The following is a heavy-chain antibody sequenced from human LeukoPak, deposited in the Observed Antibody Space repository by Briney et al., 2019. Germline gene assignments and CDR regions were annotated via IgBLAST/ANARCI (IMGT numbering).Heavy chain of an antibody. CDR2: VSHDGVNK. CDR1: GFTLSKYP. J-gene: IGHJ4*02. V-gene: IGHV3-30-3*01. D-gene: IGHD1-26*01. Sequence: GGSLRLSCAASGFTLSKYPMHWVRQAPGKGLEWVAVVSHDGVNKYYADSVKGRFTISRDNSKNTLYLQMNSLRAEDTAVYYCARESSGTYYSADFWGQGTLVTVSS. CDR3: ARESSGTYYSADF.